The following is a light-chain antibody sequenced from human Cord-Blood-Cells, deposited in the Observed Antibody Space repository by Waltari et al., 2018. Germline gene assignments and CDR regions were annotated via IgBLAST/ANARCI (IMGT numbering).Light chain of an antibody. CDR2: AAS. CDR3: QQSYSTLWT. Sequence: DIQMTQSPSSLSASVGDRVTITCRASQSISSYLNWNQQKPGKAPKLLIYAASSLQSGVPSRFSGSGSGTDFTLTISSLQPEDFATYHCQQSYSTLWTFGQGTKVEIK. CDR1: QSISSY. J-gene: IGKJ1*01. V-gene: IGKV1-39*01.